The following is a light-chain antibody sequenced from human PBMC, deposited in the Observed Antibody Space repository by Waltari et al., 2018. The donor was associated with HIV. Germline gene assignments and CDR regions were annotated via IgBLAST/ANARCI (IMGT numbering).Light chain of an antibody. CDR2: DVS. V-gene: IGLV2-14*03. Sequence: QSALTQPASVSGSPGQSITISCTGTSSDVGGYNYVSWYQRHPGKAPKLIIYDVSNRPSGVSNRFSGSKSGNRASLTISGLQAEDEADYYCSSYTSSSTWVFGGGTTVTVL. J-gene: IGLJ3*02. CDR1: SSDVGGYNY. CDR3: SSYTSSSTWV.